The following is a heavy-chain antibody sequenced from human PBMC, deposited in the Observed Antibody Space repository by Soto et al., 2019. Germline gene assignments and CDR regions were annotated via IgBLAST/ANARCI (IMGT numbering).Heavy chain of an antibody. D-gene: IGHD3-22*01. V-gene: IGHV3-30*04. CDR2: VSSDGSNK. Sequence: GSLRHSCAASGFTFTSCAMHWVRQAPGKGLECVAVVSSDGSNKYYADSVKGRLTISRDNSMNMVYLQMNSLRPEDTAVYYCPRDFEIYYDSWGLSFYVDAWG. CDR3: PRDFEIYYDSWGLSFYVDA. CDR1: GFTFTSCA. J-gene: IGHJ3*01.